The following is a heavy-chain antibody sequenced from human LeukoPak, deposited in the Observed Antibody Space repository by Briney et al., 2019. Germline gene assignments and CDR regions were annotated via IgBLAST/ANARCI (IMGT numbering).Heavy chain of an antibody. CDR2: IYATGRT. J-gene: IGHJ4*02. CDR3: ARYFEVAGRWYLDY. CDR1: GGSISNHY. D-gene: IGHD2-15*01. V-gene: IGHV4-4*08. Sequence: SETLSLTCTVSGGSISNHYWSWIRQPPGKGLEWIGFIYATGRTDYNPSFTSRATVSVDMSKNQFSLKLSSVTAADTAMYYCARYFEVAGRWYLDYWGQGTLVTVSP.